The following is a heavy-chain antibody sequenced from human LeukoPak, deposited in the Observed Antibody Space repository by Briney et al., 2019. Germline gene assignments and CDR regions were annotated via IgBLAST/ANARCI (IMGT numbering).Heavy chain of an antibody. D-gene: IGHD6-6*01. CDR1: GGSISSYY. J-gene: IGHJ4*02. V-gene: IGHV4-59*01. CDR2: IYYCGST. Sequence: SETLSLTCTVSGGSISSYYWSWIRQPPGKGLEWIGYIYYCGSTNYNPSLKSRVTISVDTSKNQFSLKLSSVTAADTAVYYCARYIRGYSSSSGGGFDYWGQGTLVTVSS. CDR3: ARYIRGYSSSSGGGFDY.